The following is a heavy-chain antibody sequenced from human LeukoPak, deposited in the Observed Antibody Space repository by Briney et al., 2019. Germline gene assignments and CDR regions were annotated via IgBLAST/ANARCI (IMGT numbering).Heavy chain of an antibody. CDR2: ISRSGSTI. J-gene: IGHJ3*02. D-gene: IGHD6-13*01. CDR1: GFSFSDYY. V-gene: IGHV3-11*04. Sequence: GGSLRLSCAASGFSFSDYYMSWIRQAPGKGLEWVSDISRSGSTINYADCVKGRVTISRDNAKNSLYLQMNSLRAEDTAVYYCARDLPTLGAFDIWGQGTMVTVSS. CDR3: ARDLPTLGAFDI.